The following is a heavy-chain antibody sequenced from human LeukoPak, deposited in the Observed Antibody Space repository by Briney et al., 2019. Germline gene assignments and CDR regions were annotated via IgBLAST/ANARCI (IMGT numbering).Heavy chain of an antibody. Sequence: GGSLRLPCAASGFTFSNYYMSWVRRAPGKGLEWVANIKKDGSEKYYVDSVKGRFTISRDNAKKSLYLQMNSLRAEDTAVYYCASLGGSPGYDYWGQGTLVTVSS. CDR3: ASLGGSPGYDY. CDR1: GFTFSNYY. CDR2: IKKDGSEK. V-gene: IGHV3-7*01. J-gene: IGHJ4*02. D-gene: IGHD1-26*01.